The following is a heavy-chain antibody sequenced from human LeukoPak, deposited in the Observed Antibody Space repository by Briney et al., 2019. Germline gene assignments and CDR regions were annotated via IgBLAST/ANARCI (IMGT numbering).Heavy chain of an antibody. Sequence: GRSLRLSCAASGFTFSSYGMHWVRQAPGKGLEWGAVIWYDGSNKYYADSVKGRFTISRDNSKNTLYLQMNSLRAEDTAVYYCARDALWGIAGGDCPFDYWGQGTLVTGSS. CDR2: IWYDGSNK. D-gene: IGHD2-21*02. V-gene: IGHV3-33*01. J-gene: IGHJ4*02. CDR3: ARDALWGIAGGDCPFDY. CDR1: GFTFSSYG.